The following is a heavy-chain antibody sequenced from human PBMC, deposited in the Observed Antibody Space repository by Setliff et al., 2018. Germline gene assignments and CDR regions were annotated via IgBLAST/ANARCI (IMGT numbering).Heavy chain of an antibody. V-gene: IGHV4-31*03. D-gene: IGHD3-10*01. CDR1: GDSILSGVFY. CDR2: IYDSGYT. Sequence: SETLSLTCTVSGDSILSGVFYWNWIRQHPGKGLEWIGYIYDSGYTYYNPSLKSRVIMSVDTSMNQFSLKLNSVTAADTAVYYCARGRATVIRGVTSFFYYYMDVWGGGTTVTVSS. J-gene: IGHJ6*03. CDR3: ARGRATVIRGVTSFFYYYMDV.